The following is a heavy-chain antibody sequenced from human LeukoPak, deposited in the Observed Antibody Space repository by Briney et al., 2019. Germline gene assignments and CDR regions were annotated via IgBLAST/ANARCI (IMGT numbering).Heavy chain of an antibody. Sequence: GGSLRLSCAASGFTFSSYAMSWVRQAPGKGLEWVAFIRYDGSNKYYADSVKGRFTISRDNSKNTLYLQMNSLRAEDTAVYYCAKNDYGDYYFDYWGQGTLVTVSS. J-gene: IGHJ4*02. CDR1: GFTFSSYA. CDR2: IRYDGSNK. V-gene: IGHV3-30*02. CDR3: AKNDYGDYYFDY. D-gene: IGHD4-17*01.